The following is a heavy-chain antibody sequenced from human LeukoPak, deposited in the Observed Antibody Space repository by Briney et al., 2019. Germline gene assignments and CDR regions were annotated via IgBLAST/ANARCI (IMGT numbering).Heavy chain of an antibody. CDR2: IKQDESEK. CDR3: ARSLSLRLRPPQWLGTSIY. D-gene: IGHD6-19*01. Sequence: GGSLRLSCAASGFTFSSYWMSWVRQAPGKGLEWVANIKQDESEKYYVDSVKGRFTISRDNAKNSLYLQMNSLRAEDTAVYYCARSLSLRLRPPQWLGTSIYWGQGTLVTVSS. CDR1: GFTFSSYW. J-gene: IGHJ4*02. V-gene: IGHV3-7*01.